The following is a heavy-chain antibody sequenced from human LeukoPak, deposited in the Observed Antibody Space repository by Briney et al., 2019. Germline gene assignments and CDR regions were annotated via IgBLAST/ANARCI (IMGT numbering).Heavy chain of an antibody. CDR1: GESFSGYF. CDR3: ARLPSDLGATTHFDY. CDR2: INHSGSTS. Sequence: SETLSLTCAVYGESFSGYFWNWIRQPPGKGLEWIGEINHSGSTSNHNPSLKSRVTISVNTSKNQFSLKLSSVTAADTAVYYCARLPSDLGATTHFDYWGQGTLVTVSS. D-gene: IGHD1-26*01. V-gene: IGHV4-34*01. J-gene: IGHJ4*02.